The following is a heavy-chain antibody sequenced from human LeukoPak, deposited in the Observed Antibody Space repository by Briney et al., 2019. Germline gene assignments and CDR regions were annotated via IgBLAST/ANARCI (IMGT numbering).Heavy chain of an antibody. CDR2: ISSGGSTS. Sequence: PGGSLRLSCAASGFTITNYAMSWVRQAPGKGLEWVSCISSGGSTSFYTDSVKGRFTISRDISRNTLYLQMNSLRAEDTALYYCAKDLATVTTSFDSWGQGTLVTVSS. V-gene: IGHV3-23*01. J-gene: IGHJ4*02. CDR1: GFTITNYA. D-gene: IGHD4-17*01. CDR3: AKDLATVTTSFDS.